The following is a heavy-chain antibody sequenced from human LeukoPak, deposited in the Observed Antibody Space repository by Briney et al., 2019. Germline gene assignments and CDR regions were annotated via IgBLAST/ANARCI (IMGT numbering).Heavy chain of an antibody. CDR1: GFTFSSYA. Sequence: GGSLRLSCAASGFTFSSYAISWVRQAPGQGLEWMGRIIPILGIANYAQKFQGRVTITADKSTSTAYMELSSLRSEDTAVYYCAREVPNYDSSGYYDYWGQGTLVTVSS. D-gene: IGHD3-22*01. CDR2: IIPILGIA. CDR3: AREVPNYDSSGYYDY. V-gene: IGHV1-69*04. J-gene: IGHJ4*02.